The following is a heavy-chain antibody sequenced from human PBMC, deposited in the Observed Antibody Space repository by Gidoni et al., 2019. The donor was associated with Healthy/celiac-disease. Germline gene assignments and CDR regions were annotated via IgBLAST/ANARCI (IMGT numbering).Heavy chain of an antibody. V-gene: IGHV1-8*01. D-gene: IGHD5-12*01. CDR2: MNPNSGNT. Sequence: QVQLLQSGAEVKKPGASVKVSCQTSGYTFTSYDINWVRQATGQGLEWMGWMNPNSGNTGYAQKFQGRVTMTRNTSISTAYMELSSLRSEDTAVYYCARGLFLSWRGGYTTPNYWGQGTLVTVSS. J-gene: IGHJ4*02. CDR1: GYTFTSYD. CDR3: ARGLFLSWRGGYTTPNY.